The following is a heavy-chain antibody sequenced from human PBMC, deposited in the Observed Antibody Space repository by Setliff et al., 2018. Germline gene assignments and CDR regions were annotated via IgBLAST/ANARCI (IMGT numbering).Heavy chain of an antibody. J-gene: IGHJ6*03. CDR1: GYSFITFG. Sequence: ASVKVSCKASGYSFITFGISWVRQAPGQGPEWMGWIGPYNENTNYAQKFQGRVTMTTDTSTSTVYMELRSLKSDDTAVYYCARASRFGTTIYKGDYYMDVWGKGTTVTVSS. CDR3: ARASRFGTTIYKGDYYMDV. D-gene: IGHD3-10*01. V-gene: IGHV1-18*01. CDR2: IGPYNENT.